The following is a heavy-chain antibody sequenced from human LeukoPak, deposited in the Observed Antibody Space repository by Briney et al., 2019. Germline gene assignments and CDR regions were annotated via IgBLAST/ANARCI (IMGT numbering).Heavy chain of an antibody. CDR3: ARGQYYDFWSGYYTQYYYYGMDV. J-gene: IGHJ6*02. CDR2: IYYSGST. CDR1: GGSISSGGYY. Sequence: SQTLSLTCTVSGGSISSGGYYWSWIRQHPGTGLEWIGYIYYSGSTYYNPPLKSRVTISVDTSKNQFSLKLSSVTAADTAVYYCARGQYYDFWSGYYTQYYYYGMDVWGQGTTVTVSS. V-gene: IGHV4-31*03. D-gene: IGHD3-3*01.